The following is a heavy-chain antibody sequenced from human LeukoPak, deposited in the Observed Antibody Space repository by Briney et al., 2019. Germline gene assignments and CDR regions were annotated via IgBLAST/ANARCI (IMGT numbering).Heavy chain of an antibody. J-gene: IGHJ5*02. V-gene: IGHV4-34*01. CDR2: INHSGST. CDR3: ARGLGYSYGPA. Sequence: PSETLSLTCTVSGGSISSYYWSWIRQPPGKGLEWIGEINHSGSTNYNPSLKSRVTISVDTSKNQFSLKLSSVTAADTAVYYCARGLGYSYGPAWGQGTLVTVSS. CDR1: GGSISSYY. D-gene: IGHD5-18*01.